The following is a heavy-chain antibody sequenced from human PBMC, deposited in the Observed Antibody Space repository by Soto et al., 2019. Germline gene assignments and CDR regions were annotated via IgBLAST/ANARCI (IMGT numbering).Heavy chain of an antibody. CDR1: GFTFSSYD. CDR2: IGTAGDT. J-gene: IGHJ6*03. Sequence: GGSLRLSCAASGFTFSSYDMHWVRQATGKGLEWVSAIGTAGDTYYPGSVKGRFTISRENAKNSLYLQMNSLRAGDTAVYYCARGHPPVVRPYYYYMDVWGKGTTVTVSS. CDR3: ARGHPPVVRPYYYYMDV. V-gene: IGHV3-13*01.